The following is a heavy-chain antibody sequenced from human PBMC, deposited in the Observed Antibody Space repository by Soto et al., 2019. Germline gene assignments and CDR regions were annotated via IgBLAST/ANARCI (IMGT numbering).Heavy chain of an antibody. J-gene: IGHJ4*02. CDR3: AREEAITMVRGVHFDY. CDR1: GGSISSGGYY. D-gene: IGHD3-10*01. V-gene: IGHV4-31*03. Sequence: QVQLQESGPGLVKPSQTLSLTCTVSGGSISSGGYYWSWIRQPPGKGLEWIGYIYYSGSTYYNPSLKSRVTISVDTSKNQFSLKLSSVTAADTAVYYCAREEAITMVRGVHFDYWGQGTLVTVSS. CDR2: IYYSGST.